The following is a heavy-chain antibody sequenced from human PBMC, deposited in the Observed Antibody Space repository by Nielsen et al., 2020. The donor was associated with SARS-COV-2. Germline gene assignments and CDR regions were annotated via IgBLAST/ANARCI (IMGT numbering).Heavy chain of an antibody. D-gene: IGHD3-3*01. CDR3: ARAGRITIFGVVDAFDI. CDR2: IYYSGTT. J-gene: IGHJ3*02. Sequence: SETLSLTCTVSGGSISSGGYYWSWIRQHPGKGLEWIGYIYYSGTTYYNPSPKSRVTISVDTSKNQFSLKLSSVTAADTAVYYCARAGRITIFGVVDAFDIWGQGTMVTVSS. V-gene: IGHV4-31*03. CDR1: GGSISSGGYY.